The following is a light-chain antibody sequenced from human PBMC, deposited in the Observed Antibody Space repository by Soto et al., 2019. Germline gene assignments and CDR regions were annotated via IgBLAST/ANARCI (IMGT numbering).Light chain of an antibody. CDR1: QSISNY. Sequence: DIQMTQSPSSLSASVGDRVTITCRAGQSISNYLNWYQQKPGKAPKLLIYAASNLQSGVPSRFSGSGSGTDFTLTISSLQPEDFATYYCQQSYSTPPMYTFGQGTKLEIK. CDR3: QQSYSTPPMYT. J-gene: IGKJ2*01. V-gene: IGKV1-39*01. CDR2: AAS.